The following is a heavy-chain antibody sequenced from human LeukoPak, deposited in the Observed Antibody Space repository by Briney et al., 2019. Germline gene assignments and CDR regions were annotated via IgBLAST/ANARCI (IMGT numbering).Heavy chain of an antibody. Sequence: GGSLRLSCAASGFTFSSCTMNWVRQAPGKGLEWVGRVKSNTDGGATDYATPVKGRFTISRDDSKMTLYLQMNSLKTDDTAIYYCTTCSSGWSYDDWGQGTLVTVSS. CDR1: GFTFSSCT. CDR2: VKSNTDGGAT. CDR3: TTCSSGWSYDD. D-gene: IGHD6-19*01. J-gene: IGHJ4*02. V-gene: IGHV3-15*01.